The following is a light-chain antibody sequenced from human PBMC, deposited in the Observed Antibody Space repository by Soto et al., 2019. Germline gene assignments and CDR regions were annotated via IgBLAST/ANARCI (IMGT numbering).Light chain of an antibody. CDR2: DVS. J-gene: IGLJ2*01. CDR3: CAYAGSYTVL. Sequence: QSALTQPRSVSGSPGQSVTISCTGTSSDVGGYKYVSWYQQHPGKVPKLMMFDVSERPSGVPDRSSGSKSGNTASLSISGLQAEDEADYYCCAYAGSYTVLFGGGTKLTVL. V-gene: IGLV2-11*01. CDR1: SSDVGGYKY.